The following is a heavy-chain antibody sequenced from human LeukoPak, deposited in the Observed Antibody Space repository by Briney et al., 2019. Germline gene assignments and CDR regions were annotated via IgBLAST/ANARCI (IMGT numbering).Heavy chain of an antibody. CDR1: GFTFSSYA. J-gene: IGHJ6*03. V-gene: IGHV3-30*01. Sequence: GRSLRLSCAASGFTFSSYAMHWVRQAPGKGLEWVAVMSYDGSNKYYADSVKGRFTISRDNSKNTLYLQMNSLRAEDTAVYYCAREGWPDSSSASYYYYYMDVWGKGTTVTVSS. D-gene: IGHD6-6*01. CDR2: MSYDGSNK. CDR3: AREGWPDSSSASYYYYYMDV.